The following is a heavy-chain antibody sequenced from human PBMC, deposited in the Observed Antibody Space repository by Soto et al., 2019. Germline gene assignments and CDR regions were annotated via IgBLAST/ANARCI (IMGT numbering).Heavy chain of an antibody. CDR2: INVYNGNT. J-gene: IGHJ5*02. CDR3: ARGVGSGSYYNQYNWFDP. Sequence: QVQLVQSGGEAKKPGASVKVSCKASGYTFTNYGISWVRQAPGQGLEWMGWINVYNGNTKYAQKVQGRVTMTTDTXTXTAXMELRSLRSDDTAVYYCARGVGSGSYYNQYNWFDPWGQGTLVTVSS. V-gene: IGHV1-18*01. D-gene: IGHD3-10*01. CDR1: GYTFTNYG.